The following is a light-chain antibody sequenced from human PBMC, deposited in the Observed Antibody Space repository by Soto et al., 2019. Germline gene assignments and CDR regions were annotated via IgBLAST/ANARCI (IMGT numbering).Light chain of an antibody. V-gene: IGLV1-44*01. CDR1: SSNVGSNP. CDR2: SNN. Sequence: QSALTQPPSASGTPGQRVTISCSGSSSNVGSNPVNWYQQLPGTAPKLLIYSNNQRPSGVPDRFSGSRSGTSVSLAISGLQSEDEADYYCAAWDDSLNGDVFGTGTKLTVL. CDR3: AAWDDSLNGDV. J-gene: IGLJ1*01.